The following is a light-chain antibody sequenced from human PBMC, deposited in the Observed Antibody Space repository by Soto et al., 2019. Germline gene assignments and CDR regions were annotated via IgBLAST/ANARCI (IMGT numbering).Light chain of an antibody. J-gene: IGLJ3*02. Sequence: QSALTQPASVSGSPGQSITISCTGTSSDVGGYNYVSWYQQHPGKAPKLMIYEVNNRPSGVSNRFSGSKSGNTASLTISGLQAEDEADYYCSSYTSINTRVFGGGTKLTVL. V-gene: IGLV2-14*01. CDR1: SSDVGGYNY. CDR3: SSYTSINTRV. CDR2: EVN.